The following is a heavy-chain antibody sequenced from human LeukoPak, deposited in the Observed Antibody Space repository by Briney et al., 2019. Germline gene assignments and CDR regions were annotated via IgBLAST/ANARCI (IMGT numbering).Heavy chain of an antibody. V-gene: IGHV4-38-2*02. Sequence: SETLSLTCTVSGYSISSGYYWGWIRQPPGKGLEWIGSIYHSGSTYYNPSLKSRVTISVDTSKNQFSLKLSSVTAADTAVYYCARRVAGTTFYDYWGQGTLVTVSS. CDR3: ARRVAGTTFYDY. CDR1: GYSISSGYY. CDR2: IYHSGST. J-gene: IGHJ4*02. D-gene: IGHD6-19*01.